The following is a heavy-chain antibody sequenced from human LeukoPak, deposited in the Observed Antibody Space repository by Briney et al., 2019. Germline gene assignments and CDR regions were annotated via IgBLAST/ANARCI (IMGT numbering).Heavy chain of an antibody. CDR2: IYYSGST. J-gene: IGHJ4*02. CDR1: GSSISSYY. CDR3: ARGGHDYGDYVL. V-gene: IGHV4-59*01. Sequence: KPSETLSLTCTVSGSSISSYYWSWIRQPPGKGLEWIGYIYYSGSTNYNPSLKSRVTISVDTSKNQFSLKLSSVTAADTAVYYCARGGHDYGDYVLWGQGTLVTVSS. D-gene: IGHD4-17*01.